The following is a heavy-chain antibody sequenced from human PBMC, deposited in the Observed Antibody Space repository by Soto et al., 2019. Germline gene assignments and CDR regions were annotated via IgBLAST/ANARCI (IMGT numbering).Heavy chain of an antibody. D-gene: IGHD3-3*02. V-gene: IGHV1-2*02. Sequence: VKVSCKTSGYTFTGHYIHWVRQAPQQGPEWMGEIGPESGATRYAQKFRGRVTMTMDTSITTVYMELKNLSPDDTAVYYCGRGRSGQIVIFYWGQGTPVTVSS. J-gene: IGHJ4*02. CDR2: IGPESGAT. CDR1: GYTFTGHY. CDR3: GRGRSGQIVIFY.